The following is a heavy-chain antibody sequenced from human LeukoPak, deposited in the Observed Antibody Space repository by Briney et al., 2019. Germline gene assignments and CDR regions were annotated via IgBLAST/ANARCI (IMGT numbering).Heavy chain of an antibody. CDR3: ARELYGSGLGPLWY. CDR2: ILTSGST. CDR1: GGSFTSYY. Sequence: PSETLSLTCSVSGGSFTSYYWSWLRHPAGEGLEWIGRILTSGSTDYNPYLKTRVTMSVDESKNQCSLKLTSVTAADTAVYYCARELYGSGLGPLWYWGQGTLVTVSS. D-gene: IGHD6-19*01. J-gene: IGHJ4*02. V-gene: IGHV4-4*07.